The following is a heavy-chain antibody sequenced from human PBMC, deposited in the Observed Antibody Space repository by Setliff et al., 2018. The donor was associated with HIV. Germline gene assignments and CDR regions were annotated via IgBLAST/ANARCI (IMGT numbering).Heavy chain of an antibody. CDR3: ASLLRSGWDHWYFDL. CDR1: GYSFTSYW. Sequence: PGESLKISCKASGYSFTSYWIGWVRQMPGKGLEWMGIIYPSDSDTRYNPSLQGQVTMSADKLINTAYLQWSSLKASDTAMYYCASLLRSGWDHWYFDLWGRGTLVTVSS. D-gene: IGHD6-19*01. V-gene: IGHV5-51*01. J-gene: IGHJ2*01. CDR2: IYPSDSDT.